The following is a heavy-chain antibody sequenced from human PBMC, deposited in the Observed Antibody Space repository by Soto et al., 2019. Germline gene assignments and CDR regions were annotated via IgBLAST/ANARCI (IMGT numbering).Heavy chain of an antibody. V-gene: IGHV1-18*01. CDR3: ARDRRQQLGRVRFDP. Sequence: AAVKVSCKASGYTFTSYGISWVRQAPGQGLEWMGWISAYNGNTNYAQKLQGRVTMTTDTSTSTAYMELRSLRSDDTAVYYCARDRRQQLGRVRFDPWGQGTMVTVSS. CDR1: GYTFTSYG. CDR2: ISAYNGNT. J-gene: IGHJ5*02. D-gene: IGHD6-13*01.